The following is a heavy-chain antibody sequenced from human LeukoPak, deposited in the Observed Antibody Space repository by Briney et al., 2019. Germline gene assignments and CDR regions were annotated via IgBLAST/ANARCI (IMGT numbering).Heavy chain of an antibody. D-gene: IGHD6-13*01. V-gene: IGHV3-73*01. Sequence: GGSLKLSCAASGFTFSGSAMHWVRQASGKGLEWVGRTRSKANSYATAYAASVKGRFTISRDDSKNTAYLQMNSLKTEDTAVYYCAKDPTAAAGLSGVNWFDPWGQGTLVTVSS. CDR2: TRSKANSYAT. CDR3: AKDPTAAAGLSGVNWFDP. J-gene: IGHJ5*02. CDR1: GFTFSGSA.